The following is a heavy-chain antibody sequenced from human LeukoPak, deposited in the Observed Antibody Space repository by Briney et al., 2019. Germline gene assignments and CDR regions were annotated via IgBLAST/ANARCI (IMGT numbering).Heavy chain of an antibody. Sequence: LGESLKISCKASGYSFTSYLIAWVRQMPGKGLEWMGIIHPGDSSARYSPSFQGQVTISADKSISTAYLQWSSLKASDTAMYYCARLGYCSSTSCYDYYMDVWGKGTTVTVSS. J-gene: IGHJ6*03. V-gene: IGHV5-51*01. CDR2: IHPGDSSA. CDR1: GYSFTSYL. D-gene: IGHD2-2*01. CDR3: ARLGYCSSTSCYDYYMDV.